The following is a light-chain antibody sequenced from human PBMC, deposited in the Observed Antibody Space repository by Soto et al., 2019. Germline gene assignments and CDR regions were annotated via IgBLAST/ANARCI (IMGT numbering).Light chain of an antibody. CDR2: VAS. J-gene: IGKJ4*01. Sequence: AIQMTQSPSSLSASVGDRVTITCRASQDIGDDLGWYQQKPGKAPKLLIYVASNLQSGVPSRFSGNGSGTDFTLTISSLQPEDFATYYCLQDYHYPLTLGGGTKVEIK. V-gene: IGKV1-6*02. CDR3: LQDYHYPLT. CDR1: QDIGDD.